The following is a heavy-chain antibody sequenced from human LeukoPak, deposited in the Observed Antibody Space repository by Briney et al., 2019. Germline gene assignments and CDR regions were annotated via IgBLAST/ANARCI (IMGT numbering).Heavy chain of an antibody. D-gene: IGHD1-1*01. CDR1: GFIFSTYG. CDR3: AKDLPRAGTLAGYYFDY. J-gene: IGHJ4*02. V-gene: IGHV3-23*01. Sequence: PGGTLRLSCAASGFIFSTYGMSWVRQAPGKGLEWVSAISGSGGNTYYADSVQGRFTISRDNSKNTLYLQMNSLRAEDTAIYYCAKDLPRAGTLAGYYFDYWGQGTLVTVSS. CDR2: ISGSGGNT.